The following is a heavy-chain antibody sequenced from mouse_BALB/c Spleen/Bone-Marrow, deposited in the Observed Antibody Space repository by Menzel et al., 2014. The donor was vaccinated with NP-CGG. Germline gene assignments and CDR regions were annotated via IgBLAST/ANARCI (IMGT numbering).Heavy chain of an antibody. CDR3: ARWPYY. V-gene: IGHV1S56*01. CDR2: IYPGNVNT. Sequence: QVTLKECGPELVKPGASVRISCKASGYTFTSYYIHWVKQRPGQGLEWIGWIYPGNVNTKYNEKFKGKATLTADKSSSTAYMQLSSLTSEDSAVYFCARWPYYWGQGTTLTASS. CDR1: GYTFTSYY. J-gene: IGHJ2*01.